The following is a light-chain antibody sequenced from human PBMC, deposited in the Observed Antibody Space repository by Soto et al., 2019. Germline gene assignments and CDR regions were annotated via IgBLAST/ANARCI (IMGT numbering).Light chain of an antibody. CDR2: WAS. CDR3: QQYYRPPDT. Sequence: DIVMTQSPDSLAVSLGERATINCRSSETVLNSSRNKNYLAWYQQKPGQPPKMLIYWASTRNAGVPDRFTGSRSGTDFTLTITSLQSEDVAVYYCQQYYRPPDTFGQGTKEEIK. CDR1: ETVLNSSRNKNY. J-gene: IGKJ2*01. V-gene: IGKV4-1*01.